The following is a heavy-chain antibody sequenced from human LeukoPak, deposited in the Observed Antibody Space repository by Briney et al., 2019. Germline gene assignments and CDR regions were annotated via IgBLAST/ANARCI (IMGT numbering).Heavy chain of an antibody. CDR1: GFTVSSFY. CDR2: IYSSGDT. D-gene: IGHD3-22*01. V-gene: IGHV3-66*01. CDR3: ARDRGAYYYDTGY. Sequence: GGSLRLSCAASGFTVSSFYMNWIRQAPGKGLEWVSVIYSSGDTFYADSVKGRFTISRDNAKNTLYLQMNSLRAEDTAVYYCARDRGAYYYDTGYWGQGTLVTVSS. J-gene: IGHJ4*02.